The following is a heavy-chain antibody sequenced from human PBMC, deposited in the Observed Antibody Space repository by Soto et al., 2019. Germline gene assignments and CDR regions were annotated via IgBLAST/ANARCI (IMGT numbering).Heavy chain of an antibody. V-gene: IGHV3-23*01. CDR1: GFTFTSYA. CDR2: ISGGGDGT. D-gene: IGHD2-21*02. CDR3: AKKGLDSLTIYWSGGDCHYAFDI. J-gene: IGHJ3*02. Sequence: EVQLLESGGGLVQPGGSLRLSCAASGFTFTSYAMSWVRQAPGQGLEWVSTISGGGDGTYYADSVKGRFTISRNKSWNTVYMQMNSLRSEDTAVYYCAKKGLDSLTIYWSGGDCHYAFDIWGQGTMVTVSS.